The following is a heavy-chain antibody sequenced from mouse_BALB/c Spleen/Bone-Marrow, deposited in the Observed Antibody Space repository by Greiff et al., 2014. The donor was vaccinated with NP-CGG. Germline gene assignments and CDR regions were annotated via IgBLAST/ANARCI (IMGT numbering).Heavy chain of an antibody. CDR3: VTGTAWFTY. V-gene: IGHV1-18*01. CDR1: GYTFTDYI. J-gene: IGHJ3*01. D-gene: IGHD4-1*01. Sequence: EVQLQESGPELVKPGASVKITCKASGYTFTDYIMDWVRLSHGKSLEWIGDINVNNGGTIYNQKFKGKATLTVDKSSSTAYMELRSLTAEDTAAYYCVTGTAWFTYWGQGTLVAVST. CDR2: INVNNGGT.